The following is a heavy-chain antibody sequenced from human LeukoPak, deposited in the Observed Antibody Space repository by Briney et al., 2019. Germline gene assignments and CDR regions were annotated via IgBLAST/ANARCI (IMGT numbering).Heavy chain of an antibody. V-gene: IGHV3-7*03. CDR2: IKQDGSEK. J-gene: IGHJ6*04. D-gene: IGHD3-3*01. CDR3: ARELEPSDV. CDR1: GFTFSSYW. Sequence: GGSLRLSCAAPGFTFSSYWMSWVRQAPGKGLEWVANIKQDGSEKYYVDSVKGRFTISRDNAKNSLYLQMNSLRAEDTAVYYCARELEPSDVWGKGTTVTVSS.